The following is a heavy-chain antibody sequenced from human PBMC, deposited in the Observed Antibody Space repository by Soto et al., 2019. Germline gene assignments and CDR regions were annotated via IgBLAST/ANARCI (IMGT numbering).Heavy chain of an antibody. CDR2: IHYSGST. Sequence: SETLSLTCTVSGGSISSGDYYWSWIRQPPGKGLEWIGYIHYSGSTYYNPSLKSRVTISVDTSKNQFSLKLSSVTAADTAVYYCARAVTTGIDYWGQGTLVTVSS. D-gene: IGHD4-17*01. J-gene: IGHJ4*02. CDR3: ARAVTTGIDY. V-gene: IGHV4-30-4*01. CDR1: GGSISSGDYY.